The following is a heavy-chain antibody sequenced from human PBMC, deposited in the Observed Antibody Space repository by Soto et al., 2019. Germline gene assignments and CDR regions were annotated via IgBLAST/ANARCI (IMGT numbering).Heavy chain of an antibody. Sequence: QVQLQESGPGLVKPSQTLSLTCTVSGDSISSGGYFWSWIRQHPGKGLEWIGYISYSGNTYYNPSIRSRVTISVDMSKSSFSLNLNSVTAADTATYYCARAVPGFYGMDVWGQGTAVTVSS. CDR3: ARAVPGFYGMDV. CDR1: GDSISSGGYF. V-gene: IGHV4-31*03. J-gene: IGHJ6*02. CDR2: ISYSGNT.